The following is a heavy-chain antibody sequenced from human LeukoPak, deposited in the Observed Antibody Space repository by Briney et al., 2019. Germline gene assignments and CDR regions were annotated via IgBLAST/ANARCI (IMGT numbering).Heavy chain of an antibody. CDR1: GGTFSSYA. D-gene: IGHD4-17*01. Sequence: SVKVSCKASGGTFSSYAISWVRQAPAQGLEWMGGIIPIFGTANYAQRYQGRVTITADKSTSTAYMELSSLRSEDTAVYYCARGYGDYVSEHAFDIWGQGTMVTVSS. CDR3: ARGYGDYVSEHAFDI. J-gene: IGHJ3*02. V-gene: IGHV1-69*06. CDR2: IIPIFGTA.